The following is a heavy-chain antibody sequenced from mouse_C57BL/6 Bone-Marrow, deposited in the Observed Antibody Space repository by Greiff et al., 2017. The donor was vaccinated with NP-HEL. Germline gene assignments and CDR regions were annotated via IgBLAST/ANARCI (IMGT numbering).Heavy chain of an antibody. D-gene: IGHD6-1*01. V-gene: IGHV3-6*01. CDR1: GYSITSGYY. CDR2: ISYDGSN. CDR3: ARDGAASDYFDY. Sequence: DVKLVESGPGLVKPSQSLSLTCSVTGYSITSGYYWNWIRQFPGNKLEWMGYISYDGSNNYNPSLKNRISITRDTSKNQFFLKLNSVTTEDTATYYCARDGAASDYFDYWGQGTTLTVSS. J-gene: IGHJ2*01.